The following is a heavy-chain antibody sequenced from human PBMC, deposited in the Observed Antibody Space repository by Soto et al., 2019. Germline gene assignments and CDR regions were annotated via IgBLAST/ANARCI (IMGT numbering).Heavy chain of an antibody. CDR2: ISFSGNT. V-gene: IGHV4-39*01. J-gene: IGHJ4*02. CDR3: ARLTVVGRVGDC. Sequence: QLQVQESGPGLVKPSETLSLTCSVSGGSISSSPYYWGWIRQPPGKGLEWIARISFSGNTDYNPSLNSRVTIYADTSKHQFSLTLSSVTAADTAVYYCARLTVVGRVGDCWGQGTLVTVSS. CDR1: GGSISSSPYY. D-gene: IGHD6-19*01.